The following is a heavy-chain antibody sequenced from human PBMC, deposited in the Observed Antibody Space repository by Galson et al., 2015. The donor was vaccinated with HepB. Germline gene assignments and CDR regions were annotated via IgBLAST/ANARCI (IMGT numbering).Heavy chain of an antibody. CDR3: ARIPEAGTDYMDV. J-gene: IGHJ6*03. V-gene: IGHV1-69*13. CDR2: IIPIFGTA. CDR1: GGTFSSYA. Sequence: SVKVSCKASGGTFSSYALSWVRQAPGQGLEWMGGIIPIFGTANYAQKFQGRVTITADESTSTAYMELSSLRSEDTAVYYCARIPEAGTDYMDVWGKGTTVTVSS. D-gene: IGHD6-13*01.